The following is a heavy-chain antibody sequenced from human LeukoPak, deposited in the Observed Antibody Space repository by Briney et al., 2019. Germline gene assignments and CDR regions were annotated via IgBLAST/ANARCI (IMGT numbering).Heavy chain of an antibody. V-gene: IGHV3-30*03. CDR3: ARGRKTLDY. CDR1: GFTFSSYG. CDR2: ISYDGSNK. Sequence: GGSLRLSCAASGFTFSSYGMHWVRQAPGKGLEWVAVISYDGSNKYYADSVKGRFTISRDNSKNTLYLQMNSLRAEDTAVYYCARGRKTLDYWGQGTLVTVSS. J-gene: IGHJ4*02.